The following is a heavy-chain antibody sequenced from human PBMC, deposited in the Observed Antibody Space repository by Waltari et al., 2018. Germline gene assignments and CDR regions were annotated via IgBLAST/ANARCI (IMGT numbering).Heavy chain of an antibody. V-gene: IGHV3-74*01. CDR3: ATGDSHAFDM. CDR1: GFTFSSYY. CDR2: INGYGTST. Sequence: EVQLVESGGGLVQFGGSLRLSCAASGFTFSSYYMHWVRQTPGKGLVWVSRINGYGTSTTYADSVKGRFTTSRDNARNTLHLQMNSLRAEDTAVYYCATGDSHAFDMWGQGTLVIVSS. J-gene: IGHJ3*02. D-gene: IGHD4-17*01.